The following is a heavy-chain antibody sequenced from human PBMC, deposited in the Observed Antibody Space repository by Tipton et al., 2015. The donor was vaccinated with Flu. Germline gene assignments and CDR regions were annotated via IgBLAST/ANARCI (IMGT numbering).Heavy chain of an antibody. D-gene: IGHD3-3*01. V-gene: IGHV3-23*01. Sequence: SLRLSCAASGFSFSIYAMTWVRQAPGKGLEWVSSIGGSGGSPDYADSVKGRFTISRDDSKNTLYLQMDSLRIEDTAVYYCTKGRPGDFWSHYYNPFDSWGQGTQVTVSS. CDR2: IGGSGGSP. J-gene: IGHJ4*02. CDR3: TKGRPGDFWSHYYNPFDS. CDR1: GFSFSIYA.